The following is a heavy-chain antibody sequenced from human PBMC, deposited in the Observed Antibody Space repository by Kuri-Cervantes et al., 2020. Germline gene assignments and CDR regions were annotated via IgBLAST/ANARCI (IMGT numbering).Heavy chain of an antibody. CDR2: IYPGDPDT. CDR1: GYRFTSYW. V-gene: IGHV5-51*01. D-gene: IGHD3-22*01. J-gene: IGHJ4*02. Sequence: GESLKISCKGSGYRFTSYWIGWVRQMPGKGLEWMGIIYPGDPDTRYSPSFQGQVAISADKSITTAYLQWSSLEASGTAMYYCARRVGGYDSSGYYLGYWGQGTLVTVSS. CDR3: ARRVGGYDSSGYYLGY.